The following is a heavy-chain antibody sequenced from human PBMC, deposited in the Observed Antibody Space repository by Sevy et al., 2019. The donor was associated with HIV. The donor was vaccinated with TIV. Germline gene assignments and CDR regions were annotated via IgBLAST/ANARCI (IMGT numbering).Heavy chain of an antibody. CDR2: ISGSGTRT. CDR3: AKGGGGHYDPDEIGYYFYYYNMDV. D-gene: IGHD3-22*01. V-gene: IGHV3-23*01. Sequence: GGSLRLSCAVSGFSFDSYGMTWVRQAPGKGLEWVSGISGSGTRTYYADSVKGRFSISRDNSKNRLYLQMNSLRSEDMARYYCAKGGGGHYDPDEIGYYFYYYNMDVWGKGTTVTVSS. CDR1: GFSFDSYG. J-gene: IGHJ6*03.